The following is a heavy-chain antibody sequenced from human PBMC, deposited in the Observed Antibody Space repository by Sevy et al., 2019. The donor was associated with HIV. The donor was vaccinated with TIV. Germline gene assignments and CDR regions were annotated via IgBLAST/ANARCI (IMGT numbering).Heavy chain of an antibody. Sequence: GESLKISCKASGYTFTSYDINWVRQATGQGLEWMGWMNPNSGNTGYAQKFQGRVTMTRNTSISTAYMELSSLRSEDTAVYYCAVPRSTARYYYYGMDVWGQGTTVTVSS. CDR3: AVPRSTARYYYYGMDV. V-gene: IGHV1-8*01. CDR1: GYTFTSYD. CDR2: MNPNSGNT. D-gene: IGHD2-2*01. J-gene: IGHJ6*02.